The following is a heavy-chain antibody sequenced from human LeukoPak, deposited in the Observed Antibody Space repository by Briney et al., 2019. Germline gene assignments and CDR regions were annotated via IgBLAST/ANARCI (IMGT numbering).Heavy chain of an antibody. J-gene: IGHJ4*02. CDR3: AKSKREQFVRFCFDF. D-gene: IGHD6-6*01. CDR1: GFTFSSYA. V-gene: IGHV3-30*18. Sequence: PGRSLRLSCAASGFTFSSYAMHWVRQAPGKGLEWVAAILYDGSNTYYADSVKGRFTISRDNSKNTLYLQMNSPRDQNTAVYYCAKSKREQFVRFCFDFGGRGPGTTVT. CDR2: ILYDGSNT.